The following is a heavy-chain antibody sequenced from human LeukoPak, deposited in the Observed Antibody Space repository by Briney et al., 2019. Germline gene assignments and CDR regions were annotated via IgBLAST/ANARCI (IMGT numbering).Heavy chain of an antibody. CDR2: INHSGST. V-gene: IGHV4-34*01. Sequence: SETLSLTXAVYGGSFSGYYWSWICQPPGKGLEWIGEINHSGSTNYNPSLKSRVTISVDTSKNQFSLKLSSVTAADTAVYYCATGLPRYSSSWYVDYWGQGTLVTVSS. CDR3: ATGLPRYSSSWYVDY. D-gene: IGHD6-13*01. J-gene: IGHJ4*02. CDR1: GGSFSGYY.